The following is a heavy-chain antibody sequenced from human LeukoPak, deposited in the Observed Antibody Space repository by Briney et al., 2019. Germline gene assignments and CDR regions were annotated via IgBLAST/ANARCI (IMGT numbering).Heavy chain of an antibody. CDR1: GYTFTGYY. D-gene: IGHD5-12*01. CDR3: ARDLYSGYDYGSNWFDP. Sequence: ASVTVSCKASGYTFTGYYMHWVRQAPGQGVEGMGWINPNSGGTNYAQKFQGRVTITRDTSISTAYMELSRLRSDDTAVYYCARDLYSGYDYGSNWFDPWGQGTLVTVSS. V-gene: IGHV1-2*02. CDR2: INPNSGGT. J-gene: IGHJ5*02.